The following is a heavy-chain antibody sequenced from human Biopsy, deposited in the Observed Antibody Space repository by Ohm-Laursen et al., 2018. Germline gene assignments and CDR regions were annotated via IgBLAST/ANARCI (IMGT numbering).Heavy chain of an antibody. V-gene: IGHV4-34*08. CDR2: INQAGTT. J-gene: IGHJ4*02. CDR3: GNEVHGRDY. D-gene: IGHD2-15*01. Sequence: GTLSLTWAVFGKTFSDYQWSWIRQPPGKGLEWIGQINQAGTTNYNPSLKSRVSISADAPKYESSLRLTSVTAADTAVYLCGNEVHGRDYWGLGAQVTVSS. CDR1: GKTFSDYQ.